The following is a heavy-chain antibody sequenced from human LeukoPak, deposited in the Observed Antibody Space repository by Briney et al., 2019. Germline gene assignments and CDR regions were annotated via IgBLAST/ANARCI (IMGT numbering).Heavy chain of an antibody. Sequence: SETLSLTCAVYGGSFSGYYWSWIRQPPGKGLEWIGEINRSGSTNYNPSLKSRVTISVDTSKNQFSLKLSSVTAADTAVYYCARVQYSYAFYYWGQGTLVTVSS. V-gene: IGHV4-34*01. CDR2: INRSGST. J-gene: IGHJ4*02. CDR3: ARVQYSYAFYY. D-gene: IGHD5-18*01. CDR1: GGSFSGYY.